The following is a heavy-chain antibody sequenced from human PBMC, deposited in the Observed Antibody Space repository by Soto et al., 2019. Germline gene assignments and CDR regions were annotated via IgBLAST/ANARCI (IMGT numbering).Heavy chain of an antibody. D-gene: IGHD3-3*01. J-gene: IGHJ4*02. CDR2: ISGSGGST. CDR1: GFTFNSYA. Sequence: GGSLRLSCAASGFTFNSYAMSWVRQAPGKGLEWVSTISGSGGSTYNADSVKGRFTISRDNSKNTLYLQMSSLRAEDTAVYYCAKGGPSYYDFWSGYHTDYWGQGTLVTVSS. CDR3: AKGGPSYYDFWSGYHTDY. V-gene: IGHV3-23*01.